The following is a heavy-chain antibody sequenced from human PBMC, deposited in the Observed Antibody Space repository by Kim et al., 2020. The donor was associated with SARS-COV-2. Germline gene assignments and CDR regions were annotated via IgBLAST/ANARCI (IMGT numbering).Heavy chain of an antibody. D-gene: IGHD3-16*01. CDR3: AKEWGDYYYGMDV. Sequence: YADSVKGRFTISRDKSKNTLYLQMNSLRAEDTAVYYCAKEWGDYYYGMDVWGQGTTVTVSS. V-gene: IGHV3-30*02. J-gene: IGHJ6*02.